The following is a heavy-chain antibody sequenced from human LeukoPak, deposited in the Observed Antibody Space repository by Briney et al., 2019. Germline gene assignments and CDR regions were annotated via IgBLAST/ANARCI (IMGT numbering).Heavy chain of an antibody. D-gene: IGHD3-16*01. V-gene: IGHV3-23*01. J-gene: IGHJ4*02. CDR3: AKRHYQGGGAFDY. CDR2: ISGSGGST. Sequence: GGSLRLSCAASGFTFSSYAMSWVRQAPGKGLEWVSAISGSGGSTYYADSVKGRFTISRDNSKNTLYLQMNSLRAGDTAVYYCAKRHYQGGGAFDYWGQGTLVTVSS. CDR1: GFTFSSYA.